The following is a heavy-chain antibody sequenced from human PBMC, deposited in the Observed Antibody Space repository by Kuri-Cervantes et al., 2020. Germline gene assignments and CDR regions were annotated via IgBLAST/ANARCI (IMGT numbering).Heavy chain of an antibody. Sequence: GGSLRLSCAASGFTFSSYWMHWVRQAPGKGPVWVSYINSDGRTTNYADSVKGRFTISRDNAKNTLYLQMNSLRAEDTAVYYCARGVGYSYDDYWGQGTLVTVSS. CDR1: GFTFSSYW. J-gene: IGHJ4*02. CDR2: INSDGRTT. V-gene: IGHV3-74*01. D-gene: IGHD5-18*01. CDR3: ARGVGYSYDDY.